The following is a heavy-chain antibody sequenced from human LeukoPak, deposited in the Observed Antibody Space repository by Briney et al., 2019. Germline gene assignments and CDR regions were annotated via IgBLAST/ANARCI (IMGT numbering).Heavy chain of an antibody. CDR2: ITSRGSTI. V-gene: IGHV3-48*03. CDR1: GFTFSSYE. CDR3: SRNLYASSRFAFDS. D-gene: IGHD2/OR15-2a*01. Sequence: GGSLRLSCVASGFTFSSYEMNWVRQTPGEGLEWISYITSRGSTIYYADSVKGRFTISRDITKKSLYLQMDSLRAEDAAIYYCSRNLYASSRFAFDSWGRGTLVTVSS. J-gene: IGHJ4*02.